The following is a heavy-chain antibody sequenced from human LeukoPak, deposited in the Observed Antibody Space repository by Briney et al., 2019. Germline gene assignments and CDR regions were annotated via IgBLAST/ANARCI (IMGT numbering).Heavy chain of an antibody. J-gene: IGHJ4*02. V-gene: IGHV3-21*01. D-gene: IGHD3-3*01. CDR3: ARGGYDFWSGLFQRTLYFDY. Sequence: GGSLRLSCAASGFTFSSYSMNWVRQAPGKGLEWVSSISSSSSYIYYADSVKGRFTISRDNAKNSLYLQMNSLRAEDTAVYYCARGGYDFWSGLFQRTLYFDYWGQGTLVTVSS. CDR1: GFTFSSYS. CDR2: ISSSSSYI.